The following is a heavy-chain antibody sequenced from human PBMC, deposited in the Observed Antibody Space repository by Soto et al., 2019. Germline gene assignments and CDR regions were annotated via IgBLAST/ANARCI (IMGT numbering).Heavy chain of an antibody. J-gene: IGHJ4*02. Sequence: EVHLVESGGGLVQPGGSLRLSCAGSGFTFSSYSMNWVRQAPGKGLEWISYISNNGGNIYYADSVKGRFTISRDNAYNSLYLQLNSLRDEDTAVYYCATTPRGANNYWGQGTLVTVSS. CDR3: ATTPRGANNY. CDR2: ISNNGGNI. V-gene: IGHV3-48*02. CDR1: GFTFSSYS. D-gene: IGHD1-26*01.